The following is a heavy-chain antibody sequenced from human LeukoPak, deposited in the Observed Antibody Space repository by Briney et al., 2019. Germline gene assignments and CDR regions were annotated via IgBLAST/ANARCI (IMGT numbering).Heavy chain of an antibody. V-gene: IGHV5-51*01. Sequence: GESLKISCKGSGYSFTTYWIGWVRQMPGKGLEWMGFIYPDDSETRYSPSFQGQVTISADKSSSTAYVQWTSLKASDSAIYYCARRGSRSSGVYYGLDVWGQGTTVTVSS. CDR3: ARRGSRSSGVYYGLDV. D-gene: IGHD6-6*01. CDR2: IYPDDSET. CDR1: GYSFTTYW. J-gene: IGHJ6*02.